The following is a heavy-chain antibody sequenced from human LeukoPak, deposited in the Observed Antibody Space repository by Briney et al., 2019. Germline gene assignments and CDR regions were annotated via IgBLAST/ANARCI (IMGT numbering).Heavy chain of an antibody. CDR1: GFTFSSYW. D-gene: IGHD6-13*01. J-gene: IGHJ6*03. V-gene: IGHV3-74*01. CDR2: INSDGSST. Sequence: GGSLRLSCVVSGFTFSSYWMHWVRQAPGKGLVWVSRINSDGSSTSYADSVKGRFTISRDNAKNTLYLQMNSLRAEDTAVYYCARDQKGYGYDYYYYMDVWGKGTTVTVSS. CDR3: ARDQKGYGYDYYYYMDV.